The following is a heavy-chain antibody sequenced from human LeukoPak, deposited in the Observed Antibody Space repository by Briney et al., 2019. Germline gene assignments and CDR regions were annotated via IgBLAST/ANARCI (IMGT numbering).Heavy chain of an antibody. CDR1: GGSVSSYY. V-gene: IGHV4-59*02. CDR3: ARDQVQLERDFESHNWFDP. Sequence: SETLSLTCTVSGGSVSSYYWSWIRQPPGKGLEWIGYMYYSGSTNYNPSLKSRVTISVDTSKNQFSLKLSSVTAADTAFYYCARDQVQLERDFESHNWFDPWGQGTLVTVSS. D-gene: IGHD1-1*01. J-gene: IGHJ5*02. CDR2: MYYSGST.